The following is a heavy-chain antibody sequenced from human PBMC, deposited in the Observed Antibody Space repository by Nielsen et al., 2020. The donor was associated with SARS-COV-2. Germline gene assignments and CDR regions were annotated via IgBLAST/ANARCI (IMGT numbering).Heavy chain of an antibody. CDR3: ARDRLEWLLSYYYYGMDV. CDR2: IWYDGSNK. J-gene: IGHJ6*02. CDR1: GFTFSSYG. D-gene: IGHD3-3*01. Sequence: GESLKISCAASGFTFSSYGMHWVRQAPGKGLEWVAVIWYDGSNKYYADSVKGRFTISRDNSKNTLYLQMNSLRAEDTAVYYCARDRLEWLLSYYYYGMDVWGQGTTVTVSS. V-gene: IGHV3-33*01.